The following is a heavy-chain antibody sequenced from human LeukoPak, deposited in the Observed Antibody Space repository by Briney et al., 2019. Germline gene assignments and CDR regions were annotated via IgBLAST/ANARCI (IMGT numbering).Heavy chain of an antibody. J-gene: IGHJ6*03. D-gene: IGHD7-27*01. Sequence: PSETLSLTCTVSGGSISSSTYHWGWIRQPPGKGLEWIGNIYYSGSTYYNPSLKSRVTILVDTSKNQFSLKLSSVTAADTAVYYCATGDYYYMDVWGKGTTVTVSS. CDR3: ATGDYYYMDV. CDR1: GGSISSSTYH. CDR2: IYYSGST. V-gene: IGHV4-39*07.